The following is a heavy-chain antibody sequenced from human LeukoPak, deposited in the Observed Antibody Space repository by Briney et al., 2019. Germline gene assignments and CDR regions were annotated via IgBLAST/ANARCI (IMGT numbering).Heavy chain of an antibody. CDR2: INSDGSST. J-gene: IGHJ4*02. CDR1: GFTFGSYW. D-gene: IGHD6-19*01. Sequence: GGSLRLSCAASGFTFGSYWMHWVRQAPGKGLVWVSRINSDGSSTSYADSVKGRFTISRDNAKNTLYLQMNSLRAEDTAVYYCARDVSQQWLVPHFDYWGQGTLVTVSS. CDR3: ARDVSQQWLVPHFDY. V-gene: IGHV3-74*01.